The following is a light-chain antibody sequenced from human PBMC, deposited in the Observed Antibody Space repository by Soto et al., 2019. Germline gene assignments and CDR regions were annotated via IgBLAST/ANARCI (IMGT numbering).Light chain of an antibody. J-gene: IGKJ1*01. CDR3: QQYTYYPWT. CDR2: KAS. CDR1: QSINNG. V-gene: IGKV1-5*03. Sequence: DIQMTQSPSTLSASVGDRVTITCRASQSINNGLAWYQQKPGEAPNLLIYKASTIESGVPSRLSGSASGTEFTLTISSLQPDDSATYYCQQYTYYPWTFGQGTKVEIK.